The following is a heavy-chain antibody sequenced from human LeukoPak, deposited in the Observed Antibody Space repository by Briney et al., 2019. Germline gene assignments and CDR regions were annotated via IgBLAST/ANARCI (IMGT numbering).Heavy chain of an antibody. D-gene: IGHD3-10*01. CDR2: ISSGGDMI. V-gene: IGHV3-11*04. J-gene: IGHJ4*02. CDR1: GFTFTVPY. CDR3: TREDYYYASGH. Sequence: GGSLRLSCAASGFTFTVPYMCWVRQAPGKGRGWGSYISSGGDMIYYADSVKGRVTLSRDNAQSSLCLQMYSLRAEDTAVYYCTREDYYYASGHWAQGTLVTVSS.